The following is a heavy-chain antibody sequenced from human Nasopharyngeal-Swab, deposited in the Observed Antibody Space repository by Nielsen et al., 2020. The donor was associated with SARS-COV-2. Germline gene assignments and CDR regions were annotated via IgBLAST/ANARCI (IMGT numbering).Heavy chain of an antibody. D-gene: IGHD4-17*01. Sequence: SETLSLTCAVSGASISSDYWGWIRQPPGKGLEWIGCVSYSGRTDYNPSLKSRVTISIDTSKKHFSLVLSSLTAADTALYYCTRGSLRTAPDCWGQGTLVTSPQ. V-gene: IGHV4-59*12. J-gene: IGHJ4*02. CDR1: GASISSDY. CDR3: TRGSLRTAPDC. CDR2: VSYSGRT.